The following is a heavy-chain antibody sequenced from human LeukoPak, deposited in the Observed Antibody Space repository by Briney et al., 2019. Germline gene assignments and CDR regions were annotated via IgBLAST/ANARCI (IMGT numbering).Heavy chain of an antibody. CDR1: GYSISSDYY. CDR2: IYHSGNT. D-gene: IGHD2-2*01. V-gene: IGHV4-38-2*01. Sequence: SETLSLTCAVSGYSISSDYYWGWIRQPPGKGLEWIGSIYHSGNTYYNPSLKSRVTISVDTSKNHFSLRLSSLTAADTAVYYCARHAPDCNNTNCYYYYYYMDVWGKGTTVTASS. CDR3: ARHAPDCNNTNCYYYYYYMDV. J-gene: IGHJ6*03.